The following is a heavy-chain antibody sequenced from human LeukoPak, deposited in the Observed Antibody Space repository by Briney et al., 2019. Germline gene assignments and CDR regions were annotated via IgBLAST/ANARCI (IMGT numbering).Heavy chain of an antibody. Sequence: SETLSLTCTVSGGSISSSDYYWGWIHQPPGKGLEWIGYIYYSGSTYYNPSLKSRVTISVDTSKNQFSVKMYSVTAADTAVFYCARQRGWGFGSYFDYWGRGTLVTVSS. CDR2: IYYSGST. V-gene: IGHV4-39*01. CDR3: ARQRGWGFGSYFDY. J-gene: IGHJ4*02. CDR1: GGSISSSDYY. D-gene: IGHD7-27*01.